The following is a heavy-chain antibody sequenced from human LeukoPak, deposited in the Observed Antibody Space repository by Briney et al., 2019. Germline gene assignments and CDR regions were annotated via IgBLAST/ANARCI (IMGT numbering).Heavy chain of an antibody. D-gene: IGHD2-2*01. CDR2: TYYRSKWYD. CDR3: ASQQRGAFDY. CDR1: GDSVPSNTPA. V-gene: IGHV6-1*01. J-gene: IGHJ4*02. Sequence: SQTLSVTCAISGDSVPSNTPAWNWIRQSPSRGLEWLGRTYYRSKWYDDYAVSVRSRITINPDTAKNQFSLQWNSVPPEDTAVYYCASQQRGAFDYWGQGTLVTVSS.